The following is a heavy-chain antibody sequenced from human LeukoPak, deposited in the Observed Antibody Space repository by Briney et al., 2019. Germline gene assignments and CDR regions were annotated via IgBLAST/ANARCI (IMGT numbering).Heavy chain of an antibody. Sequence: ASVTVSCKVSGYTLTELSMHWVRQAPGKGLGWMGGFDPEDGETIYAQKFQGRVTMTEDTSTDTAYMELSSLRSEDTAVYYCATDISGSWSVYGMDVWGQGTTVTVSS. CDR1: GYTLTELS. J-gene: IGHJ6*02. D-gene: IGHD6-13*01. CDR3: ATDISGSWSVYGMDV. CDR2: FDPEDGET. V-gene: IGHV1-24*01.